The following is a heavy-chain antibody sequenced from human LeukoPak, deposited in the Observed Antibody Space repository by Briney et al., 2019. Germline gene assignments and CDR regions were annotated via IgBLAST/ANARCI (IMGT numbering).Heavy chain of an antibody. CDR2: VSLAGQT. CDR3: SRESGAFCPFGY. D-gene: IGHD1-26*01. Sequence: PSGTLSLTCGVSGGSITNTNYWTWVRQPPGQGLEWIGEVSLAGQTNYNPSLNGRVTMSLDESSNQLSLKLTSVTAADTAIYYCSRESGAFCPFGYWGQGTLVIVSS. CDR1: GGSITNTNY. J-gene: IGHJ4*02. V-gene: IGHV4-4*02.